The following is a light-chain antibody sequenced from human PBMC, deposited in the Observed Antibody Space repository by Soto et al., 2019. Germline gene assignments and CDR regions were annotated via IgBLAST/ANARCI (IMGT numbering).Light chain of an antibody. V-gene: IGKV1-39*01. CDR2: GAS. J-gene: IGKJ4*01. Sequence: DIQMTQSPSSLSASVGDRVTITCRASQSISTYLNWYQQKPGKAPDLLIYGASSLQSGVPTRFSGSGSGTDFTLTISSLQPEDFATYYCQQSSRTPLTFGGGTKVEI. CDR3: QQSSRTPLT. CDR1: QSISTY.